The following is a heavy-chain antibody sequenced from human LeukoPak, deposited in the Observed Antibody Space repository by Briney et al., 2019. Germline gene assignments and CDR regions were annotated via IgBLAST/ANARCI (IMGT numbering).Heavy chain of an antibody. CDR3: ARSYSGSPAGFDP. D-gene: IGHD1-26*01. Sequence: GESLKISCRGSGYSFTSYWIGWVRQMPGQGLEWMGIYPGDSDTRYSPSFQGQVTISADKSISTAYLQWSSLKASDTAMYHCARSYSGSPAGFDPWGQGTLVTVSS. CDR2: YPGDSDT. V-gene: IGHV5-51*01. J-gene: IGHJ5*02. CDR1: GYSFTSYW.